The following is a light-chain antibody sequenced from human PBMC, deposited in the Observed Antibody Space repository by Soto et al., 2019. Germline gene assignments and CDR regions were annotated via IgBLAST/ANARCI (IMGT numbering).Light chain of an antibody. V-gene: IGLV2-14*01. CDR1: NTDVGGYNY. CDR3: TSYAGENLYV. Sequence: LPASVSGSPGQSITVSCTGTNTDVGGYNYVSWYQHRPGKAPRLMIYEVRNRLSGVSNRFSGSKSGNTASLTISGLQSEDEADYYCTSYAGENLYVFGTGTKLTVL. J-gene: IGLJ1*01. CDR2: EVR.